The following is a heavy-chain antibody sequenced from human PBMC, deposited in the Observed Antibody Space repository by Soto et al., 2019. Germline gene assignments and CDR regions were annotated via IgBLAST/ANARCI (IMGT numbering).Heavy chain of an antibody. D-gene: IGHD2-2*01. V-gene: IGHV4-31*03. CDR3: ARDVSYCSSTSCCNWFDP. J-gene: IGHJ5*02. CDR2: IYYSGST. CDR1: GGSISSGGYY. Sequence: SETLSLTCTVSGGSISSGGYYWSWIRQHPGKGLEWIGYIYYSGSTYYNPSLKSRVTISVDTSKNQFSLKLSSVTAADTAVYYCARDVSYCSSTSCCNWFDPWGQRTLVTVSS.